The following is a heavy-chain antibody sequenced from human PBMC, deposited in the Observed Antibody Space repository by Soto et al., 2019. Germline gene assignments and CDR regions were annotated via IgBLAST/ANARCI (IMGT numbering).Heavy chain of an antibody. CDR2: IIPIFGTA. J-gene: IGHJ6*02. CDR1: GGTFSSYA. CDR3: ARRYGDTHLFRTTKYSYYHGMDV. V-gene: IGHV1-69*01. D-gene: IGHD4-17*01. Sequence: QVQLVQSGAEVKKPGSSVKVSCKASGGTFSSYAISWVRQAPGQGLEWMGGIIPIFGTANYAQKFQGRVKITAHESTSEAYMELSSLRAEDAAVYYWARRYGDTHLFRTTKYSYYHGMDVWGQGTTVAVSS.